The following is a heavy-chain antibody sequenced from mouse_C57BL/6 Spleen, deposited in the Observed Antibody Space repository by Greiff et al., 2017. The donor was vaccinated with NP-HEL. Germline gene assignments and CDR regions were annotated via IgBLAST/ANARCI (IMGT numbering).Heavy chain of an antibody. CDR1: GYAFSSYW. CDR2: IYPGDGDT. Sequence: VNLVESGAELVKPGASVKISCKASGYAFSSYWMNWVKQRPGKGLEWIGQIYPGDGDTNYNGKFKGKATLTADKSSSTAYMQLSSLTSEDSAVYFCARGGLYYAMDYWGQGTSVTVSS. CDR3: ARGGLYYAMDY. D-gene: IGHD3-1*01. V-gene: IGHV1-80*01. J-gene: IGHJ4*01.